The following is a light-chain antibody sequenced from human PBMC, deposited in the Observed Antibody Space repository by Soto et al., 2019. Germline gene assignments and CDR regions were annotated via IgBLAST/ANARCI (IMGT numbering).Light chain of an antibody. J-gene: IGLJ1*01. CDR3: SSYTRSNTRV. CDR1: SSDVGGYNY. Sequence: QSALTQPASVSGSPGQSITISCTGTSSDVGGYNYVSWYQQHPGKAPKLMIYDVTNRPSGVSNRFSGSKSGNTASLTISGLQAEDEAAYYCSSYTRSNTRVFGSGTKLTVL. CDR2: DVT. V-gene: IGLV2-14*03.